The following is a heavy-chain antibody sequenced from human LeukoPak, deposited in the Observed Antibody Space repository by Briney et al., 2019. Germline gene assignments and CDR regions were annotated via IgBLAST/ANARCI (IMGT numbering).Heavy chain of an antibody. J-gene: IGHJ4*02. CDR1: GFTLNNYA. Sequence: GGSLRLSCAVSGFTLNNYAMTWVRQAPGKGLEWVSSITDSGVGTYYADSVKGRFSISRDNSKNTVFLQMNSLRAEDTAVYFCAKGLRSGNYYFFDSWGQGSLVTVSS. CDR2: ITDSGVGT. V-gene: IGHV3-23*01. D-gene: IGHD1-26*01. CDR3: AKGLRSGNYYFFDS.